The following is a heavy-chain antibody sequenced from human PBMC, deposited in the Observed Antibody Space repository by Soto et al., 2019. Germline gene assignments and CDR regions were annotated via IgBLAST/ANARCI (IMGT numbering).Heavy chain of an antibody. CDR3: ASAGGGAGFDY. D-gene: IGHD3-16*01. CDR2: ISYDGSSE. Sequence: QVQLVESGGGVVQPGRSLRLSCAASGFTFSSYAIHWVRLAPGKGLEWVAVISYDGSSENYADSVKGRFSISRDNSKNTLDLQMNSLRAEDTAVYYWASAGGGAGFDYWGQGSLVTVSS. V-gene: IGHV3-30-3*01. CDR1: GFTFSSYA. J-gene: IGHJ4*02.